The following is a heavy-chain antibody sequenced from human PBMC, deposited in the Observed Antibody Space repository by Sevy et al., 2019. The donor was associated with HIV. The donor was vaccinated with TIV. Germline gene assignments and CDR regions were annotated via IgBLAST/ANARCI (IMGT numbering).Heavy chain of an antibody. CDR1: GFSISGYG. CDR3: AREDIRVAGIGYYFHS. D-gene: IGHD6-19*01. Sequence: GGSLRLSCAASGFSISGYGMHWVRQAPGKGLEWVAVIWYDGTNKEYADSVKGRFTIARDNSKNPLYLQMNSLTAEDKAVDYCAREDIRVAGIGYYFHSWGQGTLVTVSS. V-gene: IGHV3-33*01. CDR2: IWYDGTNK. J-gene: IGHJ4*02.